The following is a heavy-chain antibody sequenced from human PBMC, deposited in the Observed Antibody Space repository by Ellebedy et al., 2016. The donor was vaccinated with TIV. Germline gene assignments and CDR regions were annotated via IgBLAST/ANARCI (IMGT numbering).Heavy chain of an antibody. CDR3: TTLRSI. Sequence: GESLKISCAASGFNFSNYAMNWVRQVPGKGLEWVGRVKSKADGGTIDHSAPVKDRFILSRDDSKDMFYLQMDSLKVEDTAIYYCTTLRSIWGQGTLVTVST. CDR2: VKSKADGGTI. V-gene: IGHV3-15*01. CDR1: GFNFSNYA. J-gene: IGHJ3*02. D-gene: IGHD4-17*01.